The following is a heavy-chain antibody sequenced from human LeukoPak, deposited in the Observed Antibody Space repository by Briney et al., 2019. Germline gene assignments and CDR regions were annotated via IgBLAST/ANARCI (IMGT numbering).Heavy chain of an antibody. D-gene: IGHD3-10*01. CDR3: ASYYNVVFDY. J-gene: IGHJ4*02. Sequence: SETLSLTSLVATPSLGTSCYDCGRIRQPPGKGLEWIGSIYYSGSTYYNPSLKSRVTISVDTSKNQFSLMVSSVTAADTAVYYCASYYNVVFDYWGQGTLVTVSS. V-gene: IGHV4-39*01. CDR1: TPSLGTSCYD. CDR2: IYYSGST.